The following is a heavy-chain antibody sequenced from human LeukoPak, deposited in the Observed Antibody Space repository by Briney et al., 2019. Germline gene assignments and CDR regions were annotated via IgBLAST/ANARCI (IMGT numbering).Heavy chain of an antibody. V-gene: IGHV3-74*01. CDR1: GFTFNDFA. CDR3: ARGYCSSTSCPTAYYFAY. CDR2: INSDGSRT. Sequence: PGRSLRLSCAASGFTFNDFAMHWVRQAPGKGLVWVSRINSDGSRTSYADSVKGRFTISRDNAKNTMYLQMNSLRAEDTAVYYCARGYCSSTSCPTAYYFAYWGQGTLVTVSP. J-gene: IGHJ4*02. D-gene: IGHD2-2*01.